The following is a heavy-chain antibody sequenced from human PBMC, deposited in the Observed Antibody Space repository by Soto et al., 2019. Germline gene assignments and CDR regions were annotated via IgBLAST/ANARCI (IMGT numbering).Heavy chain of an antibody. Sequence: SETLSLTCTVSGGSISSSSYYWGWIRQPPGKGLEWIGSIYYSGSTYYNPSLKSRVTISVDTSKNQFSLKLSSVTAADTAVYYCARQIPDRVATISYFDYWGQGTLVTVSS. J-gene: IGHJ4*02. CDR1: GGSISSSSYY. D-gene: IGHD5-12*01. V-gene: IGHV4-39*01. CDR2: IYYSGST. CDR3: ARQIPDRVATISYFDY.